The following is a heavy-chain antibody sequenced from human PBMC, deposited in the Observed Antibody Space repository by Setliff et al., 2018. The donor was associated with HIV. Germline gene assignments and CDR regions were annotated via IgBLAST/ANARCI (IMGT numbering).Heavy chain of an antibody. D-gene: IGHD3-9*01. J-gene: IGHJ4*02. Sequence: QTGGSLRLSCEASESTFYAIHWVRQAPGKGLEWLAVISYDGTSKYYADSVKGRFTISRDNSKSTQYLQMNSLRTEDTAVYYCARDRHYDTLTGFPYFDYWGQGTLVTVSS. V-gene: IGHV3-30*04. CDR2: ISYDGTSK. CDR1: ESTFYA. CDR3: ARDRHYDTLTGFPYFDY.